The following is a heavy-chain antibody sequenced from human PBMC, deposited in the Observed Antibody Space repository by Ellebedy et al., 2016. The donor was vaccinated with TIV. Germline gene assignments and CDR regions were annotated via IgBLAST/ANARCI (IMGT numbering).Heavy chain of an antibody. CDR3: ARGLFTMVRGPSGY. CDR1: GGSISSYY. V-gene: IGHV4-59*01. J-gene: IGHJ4*02. CDR2: IYYSGST. D-gene: IGHD3-10*01. Sequence: MPSETLSLTCTVSGGSISSYYWSWIRQPPGKGLEWIGYIYYSGSTNYNPSLKSRVTISVDTSKNQFSLKLSSVTAADTAVYYCARGLFTMVRGPSGYWGQGTLVTVSS.